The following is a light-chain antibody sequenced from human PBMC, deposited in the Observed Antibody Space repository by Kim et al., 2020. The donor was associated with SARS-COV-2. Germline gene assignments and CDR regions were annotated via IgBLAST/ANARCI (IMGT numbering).Light chain of an antibody. CDR3: QVWETFSDHPV. CDR2: YDD. J-gene: IGLJ3*02. V-gene: IGLV3-21*01. CDR1: DIGSKS. Sequence: SYELTQPPSVSVAPGKTAKITCGGNDIGSKSVHWYQRRPGQAPVLVIYYDDGRPSRVPERFSGSNSVNTATLTISRVEAGDEADYYCQVWETFSDHPVFGGGTKLTVL.